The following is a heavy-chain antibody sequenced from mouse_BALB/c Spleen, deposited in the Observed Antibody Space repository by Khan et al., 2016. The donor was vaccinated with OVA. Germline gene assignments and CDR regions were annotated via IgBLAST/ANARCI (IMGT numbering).Heavy chain of an antibody. J-gene: IGHJ4*01. Sequence: QIQLVQSGPELKKPGETVQISCKASGFTFTNSGMNWVKQAPGKGLKWMGWINTYTGEPTFADDFKGRFALSVETSASTAYLQINSLKNEDTATYFCARVGYNGTMDCWGQGTSVTVSS. CDR1: GFTFTNSG. CDR2: INTYTGEP. V-gene: IGHV9-3-1*01. D-gene: IGHD2-14*01. CDR3: ARVGYNGTMDC.